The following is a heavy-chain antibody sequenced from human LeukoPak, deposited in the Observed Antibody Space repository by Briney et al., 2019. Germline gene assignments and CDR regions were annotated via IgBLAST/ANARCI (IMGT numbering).Heavy chain of an antibody. CDR2: INPSGGST. J-gene: IGHJ5*02. CDR1: RYTFTSYY. D-gene: IGHD2-15*01. V-gene: IGHV1-46*01. Sequence: VASVKVSCKASRYTFTSYYMHWVRQAPGQGLEWMGIINPSGGSTSYAQKFQGRVTMTRDTSTSTVYMELSSLRSEDTAVYYCARGPGTVLPRQRNWFDPWGQGTLVTVSS. CDR3: ARGPGTVLPRQRNWFDP.